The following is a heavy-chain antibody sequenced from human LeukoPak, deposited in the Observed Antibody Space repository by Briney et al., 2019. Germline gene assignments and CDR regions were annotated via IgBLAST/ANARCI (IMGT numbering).Heavy chain of an antibody. CDR1: GFTFRSHW. V-gene: IGHV3-7*01. Sequence: GGSLRLSCVGSGFTFRSHWVNWVRQSPRKGLEWVANIKPDGIDKYYVDSARGRFTISRDNTKSSLYLQMNSLGAEDTAVYYCARLLGTATTFDYWGQGTLVTVSS. CDR2: IKPDGIDK. J-gene: IGHJ4*02. D-gene: IGHD5-24*01. CDR3: ARLLGTATTFDY.